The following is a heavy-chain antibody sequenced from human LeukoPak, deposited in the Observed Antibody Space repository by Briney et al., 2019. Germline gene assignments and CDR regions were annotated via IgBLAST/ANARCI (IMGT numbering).Heavy chain of an antibody. CDR3: ARAGDIVVVVAAQRRAFDI. D-gene: IGHD2-15*01. J-gene: IGHJ3*02. V-gene: IGHV4-59*06. CDR1: GGSISSYY. Sequence: SETLSLTCTVSGGSISSYYWSWIRQPPGKGLEWIGYIYYSGSTYYNPSLKSRVTISVDTSKNQFSLKLSSVTAADTAVYYCARAGDIVVVVAAQRRAFDIWGQGTMVTVSS. CDR2: IYYSGST.